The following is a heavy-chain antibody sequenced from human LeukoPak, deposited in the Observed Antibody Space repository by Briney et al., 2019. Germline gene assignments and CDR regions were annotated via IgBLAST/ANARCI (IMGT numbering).Heavy chain of an antibody. J-gene: IGHJ4*02. CDR2: IYTTGTT. V-gene: IGHV4-59*10. D-gene: IGHD1-26*01. CDR1: GGSINSYY. Sequence: PSETLSLTCGVSGGSINSYYWGWVRQPAGKGLEWIGRIYTTGTTNYSPSLKSRLTMSLDTSKNHFSLKLRSVTAADTAVYYCGRQGYTASYYFVGYWSQGTLVTVSS. CDR3: GRQGYTASYYFVGY.